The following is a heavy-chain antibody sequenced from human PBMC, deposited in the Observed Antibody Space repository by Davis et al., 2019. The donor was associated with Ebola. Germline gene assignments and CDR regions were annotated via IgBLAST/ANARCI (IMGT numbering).Heavy chain of an antibody. CDR1: GGTFSSYT. Sequence: SVKVSCKASGGTFSSYTISWVRQAPGQGLEWMGRIIPILGIANYAQKFQGRVTITADKSTSTAYMELSSLRSEDTAVYYCARDLEYSSGWYGYWGQGTLVTVSS. CDR2: IIPILGIA. V-gene: IGHV1-69*04. CDR3: ARDLEYSSGWYGY. D-gene: IGHD6-19*01. J-gene: IGHJ4*02.